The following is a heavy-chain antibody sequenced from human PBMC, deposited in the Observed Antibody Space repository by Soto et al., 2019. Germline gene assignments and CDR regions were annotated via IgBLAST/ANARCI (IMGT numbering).Heavy chain of an antibody. CDR3: ARVYPSDTRYGYVGNNWFDP. J-gene: IGHJ5*02. V-gene: IGHV1-46*03. Sequence: QVQLVQSGAEVKKPGASAKVSCKASGYTFTSYYMHWVRQAPGQGIEWMGIINPSGGSTSYAQKFQGRVTMTRDTSTSTVYMELSSLRSEDTAVYYCARVYPSDTRYGYVGNNWFDPWGQGTLVTVSS. D-gene: IGHD5-18*01. CDR1: GYTFTSYY. CDR2: INPSGGST.